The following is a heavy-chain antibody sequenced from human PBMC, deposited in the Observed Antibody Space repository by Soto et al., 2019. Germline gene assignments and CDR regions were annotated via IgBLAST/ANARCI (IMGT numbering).Heavy chain of an antibody. CDR3: ARALSGYSYGSYYYYGMDV. CDR2: IYYSGST. Sequence: SETLSLTCTVSGGSISSYYWSWIRQPPGKGLEWIGYIYYSGSTNYNPSLKSRVTISVDTSKNQFSLKLSSVTAADTAVYYCARALSGYSYGSYYYYGMDVWGQGTTVTV. V-gene: IGHV4-59*01. D-gene: IGHD5-18*01. CDR1: GGSISSYY. J-gene: IGHJ6*02.